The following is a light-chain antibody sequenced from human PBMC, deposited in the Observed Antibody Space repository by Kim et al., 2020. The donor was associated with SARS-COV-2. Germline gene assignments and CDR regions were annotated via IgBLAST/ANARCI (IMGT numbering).Light chain of an antibody. CDR1: QSISIW. CDR3: QQYDSHSYT. Sequence: ASVGDRVTMVCRASQSISIWLAWYQQKPGKAPKLLISKASSLESGVPSRFRGSGSGTEFALTISGLQPDDFATYYCQQYDSHSYTFGPGTKLEI. V-gene: IGKV1-5*03. J-gene: IGKJ2*01. CDR2: KAS.